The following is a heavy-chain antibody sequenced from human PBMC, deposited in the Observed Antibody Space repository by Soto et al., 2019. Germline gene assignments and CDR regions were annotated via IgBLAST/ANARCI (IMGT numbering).Heavy chain of an antibody. D-gene: IGHD1-26*01. J-gene: IGHJ4*02. CDR1: GGSISRSSYY. Sequence: QLQLQESGPGLVKPSETLSLTCTVSGGSISRSSYYWGWIRQPPGKGLEWIGSIYSGGSTFYNPSLKSRVTTSVDTSTNQFSLKLSSVTAADTAVYYCATTTLSGGYYFDYWGQGTLVTVSS. V-gene: IGHV4-39*01. CDR3: ATTTLSGGYYFDY. CDR2: IYSGGST.